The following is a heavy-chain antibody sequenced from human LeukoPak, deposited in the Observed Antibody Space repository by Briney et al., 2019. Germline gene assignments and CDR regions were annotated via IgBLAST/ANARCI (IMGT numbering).Heavy chain of an antibody. CDR3: ARGQTTVTTA. Sequence: QPGRSLRLSCAASGFTFSSYAMHWVRQAPGKGLEWVAVISFDGSNKYYADSVKGRFTISRGNSKNTLYLQMNSLRAEDTAVYFCARGQTTVTTAWGQGTLGTVSS. CDR2: ISFDGSNK. D-gene: IGHD4-17*01. J-gene: IGHJ5*02. V-gene: IGHV3-30-3*01. CDR1: GFTFSSYA.